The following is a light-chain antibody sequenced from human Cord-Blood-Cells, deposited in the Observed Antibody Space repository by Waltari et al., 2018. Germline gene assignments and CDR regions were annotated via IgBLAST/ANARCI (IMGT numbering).Light chain of an antibody. Sequence: DIQMTQSPSSLSASVGDRVTITCRGSESISSYLNWYQQKPGKAPKLLIYAASSLQSGVPSRFSGSGSGTDFTLTISRLQPEDFATYYCQQSYSTPLTFGGGTKVGIK. V-gene: IGKV1-39*01. J-gene: IGKJ4*01. CDR2: AAS. CDR1: ESISSY. CDR3: QQSYSTPLT.